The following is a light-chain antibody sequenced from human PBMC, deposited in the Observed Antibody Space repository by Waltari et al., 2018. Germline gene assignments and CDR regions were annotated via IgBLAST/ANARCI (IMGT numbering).Light chain of an antibody. CDR3: SSYITTNTLEL. Sequence: QSALTQPASVSGSPGQSITISCTGTSSDVGPFNYVSWSQQHPGKAPKLWIYDVIYRPSGVSYRFSGSKSGNTASLTISGLQAEDEADYYCSSYITTNTLELFGGGTSLTVL. CDR2: DVI. J-gene: IGLJ3*02. CDR1: SSDVGPFNY. V-gene: IGLV2-14*03.